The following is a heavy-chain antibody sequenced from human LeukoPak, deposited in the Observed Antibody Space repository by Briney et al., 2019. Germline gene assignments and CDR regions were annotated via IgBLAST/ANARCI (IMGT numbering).Heavy chain of an antibody. D-gene: IGHD3-3*01. J-gene: IGHJ6*02. CDR3: ARGGYDFVYYYYGMDV. V-gene: IGHV1-2*06. CDR1: GYTFTGYY. CDR2: INPNSGGT. Sequence: ASVKVSCKASGYTFTGYYMHWVRQAPGQGLEWMGRINPNSGGTNYAQKFQGRVTMTRDTSISTAYKELSRLRSDDTAVYYCARGGYDFVYYYYGMDVWGQGTTVTVSS.